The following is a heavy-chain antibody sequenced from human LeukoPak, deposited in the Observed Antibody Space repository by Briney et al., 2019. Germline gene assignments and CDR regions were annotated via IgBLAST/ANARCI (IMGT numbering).Heavy chain of an antibody. CDR3: ARVYRHYYYGMDV. V-gene: IGHV4-39*07. Sequence: SETLSLTCTVSGGSISSSSYYWGWIRQPPGKGLEWIGSIYYSGSTYYHPSLKSRVTISVDTSKNQFSLKLSSVTAADTAVYYCARVYRHYYYGMDVWGQGTTVTVSS. D-gene: IGHD3-16*02. J-gene: IGHJ6*02. CDR2: IYYSGST. CDR1: GGSISSSSYY.